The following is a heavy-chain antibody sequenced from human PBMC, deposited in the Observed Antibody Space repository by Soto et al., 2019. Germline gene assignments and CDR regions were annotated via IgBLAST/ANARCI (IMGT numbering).Heavy chain of an antibody. Sequence: SETLSLTCAVYGGSFSGYYWSWIRQPPGKGLEWIGEINHSGSTNYNPSLKSRVTISVDTSKNQFSLKLSSATAADTAVYYCASYYYGSGSWRYNWFDPWGQGTLVTVSS. J-gene: IGHJ5*02. V-gene: IGHV4-34*01. CDR2: INHSGST. CDR1: GGSFSGYY. D-gene: IGHD3-10*01. CDR3: ASYYYGSGSWRYNWFDP.